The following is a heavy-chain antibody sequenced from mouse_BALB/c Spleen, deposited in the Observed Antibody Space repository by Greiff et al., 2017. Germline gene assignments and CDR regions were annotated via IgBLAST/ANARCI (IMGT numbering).Heavy chain of an antibody. CDR1: GYTFTSYN. CDR2: IYPGNGDT. Sequence: QVQLKQPGAELVKPGASVKMSCKASGYTFTSYNMHWVKQTPGQGLEWIGAIYPGNGDTSYNQKFKGKATLTADKSSSTAYMQLSSLTSEDSAVYYCARGIYGNWFAYWGQGTLVTVSA. CDR3: ARGIYGNWFAY. J-gene: IGHJ3*01. V-gene: IGHV1-12*01. D-gene: IGHD2-1*01.